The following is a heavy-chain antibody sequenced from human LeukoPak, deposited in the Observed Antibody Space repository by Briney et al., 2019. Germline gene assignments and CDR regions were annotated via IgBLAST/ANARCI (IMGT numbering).Heavy chain of an antibody. CDR1: GGSISSGSYY. CDR2: IYTSGST. Sequence: SQTLSLTCTVPGGSISSGSYYWSWIRQPAGKGLEWIGRIYTSGSTNYNPSLKSRVTISVDTSKNQFSLKLSSVTAADTAVYYCARGLWFGELSDPPDYWGQGTLVTVSS. V-gene: IGHV4-61*02. CDR3: ARGLWFGELSDPPDY. D-gene: IGHD3-10*01. J-gene: IGHJ4*02.